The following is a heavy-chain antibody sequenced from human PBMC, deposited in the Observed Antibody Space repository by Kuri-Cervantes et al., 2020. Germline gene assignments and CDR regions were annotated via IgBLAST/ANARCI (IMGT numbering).Heavy chain of an antibody. CDR1: GGSITSSSYY. CDR2: IYYSGST. Sequence: SETLSLTCAVSGGSITSSSYYWGWIRQPPGKGLEWIGSIYYSGSTYYNPSLKSRVTISVDTSKNQFSLKLSSVTAADTAVYYCARDGLDQRLVGYFDYWGQGTLVTVSS. V-gene: IGHV4-39*07. CDR3: ARDGLDQRLVGYFDY. D-gene: IGHD6-19*01. J-gene: IGHJ4*02.